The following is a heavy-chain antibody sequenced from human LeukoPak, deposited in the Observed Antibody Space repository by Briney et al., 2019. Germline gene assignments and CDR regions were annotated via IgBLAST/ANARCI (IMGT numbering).Heavy chain of an antibody. D-gene: IGHD3-22*01. Sequence: RASVKVSCKASGGTFSSYAISWVRQAPGQGLEWMGGIIPIFGTANYAQKFQGRVTITADRSTSTAYMELSSLRSEDTAVYYCARGYDSSGYYYIPYNWFDPWGQGTLVTVSS. J-gene: IGHJ5*02. V-gene: IGHV1-69*06. CDR1: GGTFSSYA. CDR3: ARGYDSSGYYYIPYNWFDP. CDR2: IIPIFGTA.